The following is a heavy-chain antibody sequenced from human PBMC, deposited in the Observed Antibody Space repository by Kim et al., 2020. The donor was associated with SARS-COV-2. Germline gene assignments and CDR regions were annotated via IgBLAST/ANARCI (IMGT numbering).Heavy chain of an antibody. D-gene: IGHD1-26*01. CDR3: AKGLGWEAAVAFDI. J-gene: IGHJ3*02. V-gene: IGHV3-23*01. Sequence: AISVKGRVTISRDNSRNTQYLQMNSLRAEDTAVYYCAKGLGWEAAVAFDIWGQGTMVTVSS.